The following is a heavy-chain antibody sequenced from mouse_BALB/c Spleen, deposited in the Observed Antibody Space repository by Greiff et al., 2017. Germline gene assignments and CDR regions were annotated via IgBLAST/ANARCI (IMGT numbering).Heavy chain of an antibody. Sequence: QVQLQQSGAELVKPGASVKLSCKTSGYTFTSYWIQWVKQRPRQGLGWIGEIFPGTGTTYYNEKFKGKATLTIDTSSSTAYMQLSSLTSEDSAVYFCARRDYDYAWFAYWGQGTLVTVSA. CDR1: GYTFTSYW. D-gene: IGHD2-4*01. CDR3: ARRDYDYAWFAY. V-gene: IGHV1S132*01. J-gene: IGHJ3*01. CDR2: IFPGTGTT.